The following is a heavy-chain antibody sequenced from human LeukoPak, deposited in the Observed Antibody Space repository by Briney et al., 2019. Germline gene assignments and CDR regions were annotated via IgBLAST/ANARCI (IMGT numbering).Heavy chain of an antibody. CDR1: GFTFSEFE. V-gene: IGHV3-48*03. Sequence: PGESLRLSCAASGFTFSEFEMNWVRQAPGKGLEWVSDISSGGTTIFYADSVKGRFTISRDNAKSSLYLQMNSLRDEDTAIYYCTRGLVVWGQGALVTVSS. CDR2: ISSGGTTI. J-gene: IGHJ4*02. D-gene: IGHD2-2*01. CDR3: TRGLVV.